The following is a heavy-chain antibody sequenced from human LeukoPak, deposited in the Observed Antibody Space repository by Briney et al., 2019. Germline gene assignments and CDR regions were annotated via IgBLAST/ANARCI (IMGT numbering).Heavy chain of an antibody. V-gene: IGHV3-7*05. D-gene: IGHD1-26*01. J-gene: IGHJ4*02. CDR1: GFTFSRYW. CDR2: IKEDGSEK. CDR3: ASAIVLRPGSLDY. Sequence: PGESLRLSCAASGFTFSRYWMSWVRQAPGKGLEWVANIKEDGSEKYYVDSVKGRFTISRDNAKNSLFLQMNSLRAEDTAVYYCASAIVLRPGSLDYWGQGALVTVSS.